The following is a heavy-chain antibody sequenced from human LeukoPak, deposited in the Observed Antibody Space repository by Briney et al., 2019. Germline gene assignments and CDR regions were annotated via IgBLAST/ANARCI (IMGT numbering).Heavy chain of an antibody. D-gene: IGHD3-3*01. J-gene: IGHJ4*02. CDR2: INPNSGGT. CDR3: ARDLGPKYYDFWSGYLVY. V-gene: IGHV1-2*02. Sequence: ASVKVSCKASGGTFSSYAISWVRQAPGQGLEWMGWINPNSGGTNYAQKFQGRVTMTGDTSISTAYMELSRLRSDDTAVYYCARDLGPKYYDFWSGYLVYWGQGTLVTVSS. CDR1: GGTFSSYA.